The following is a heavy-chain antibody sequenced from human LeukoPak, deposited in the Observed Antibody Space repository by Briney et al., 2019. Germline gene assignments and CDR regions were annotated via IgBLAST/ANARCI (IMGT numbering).Heavy chain of an antibody. J-gene: IGHJ6*02. CDR2: ISGSGGST. D-gene: IGHD1-26*01. Sequence: GGSLRLSCAASGFTFSSYAMSWVRQAPGKGLEGVSAISGSGGSTYYADSVKGRFTISRDNSKNTLYLQMNSLRAKDTAVYYCGRAHGRGYYYYGMDVWGQGTTVTVSS. V-gene: IGHV3-23*01. CDR1: GFTFSSYA. CDR3: GRAHGRGYYYYGMDV.